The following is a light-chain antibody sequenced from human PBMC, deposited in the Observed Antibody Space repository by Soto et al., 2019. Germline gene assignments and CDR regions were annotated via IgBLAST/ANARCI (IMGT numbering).Light chain of an antibody. CDR2: WSS. CDR1: HSLLYNSSHY. V-gene: IGKV4-1*01. J-gene: IGKJ2*01. Sequence: VVTQFPDSLTGSLGERAANDCKSSHSLLYNSSHYLAWYQQKPGQPPKLLIYWSSTRESGVPARFSGSGSGTNFTLTISGLQAEDAAVYYCQQYYTTPYTFGQGTKLAI. CDR3: QQYYTTPYT.